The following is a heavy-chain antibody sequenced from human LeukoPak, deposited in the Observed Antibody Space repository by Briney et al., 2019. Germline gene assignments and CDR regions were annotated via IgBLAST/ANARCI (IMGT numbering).Heavy chain of an antibody. CDR2: MSSNTEYI. CDR3: AKALLDCRSASFHTYYYYGMDF. CDR1: GFTFSAYG. J-gene: IGHJ6*01. V-gene: IGHV3-21*04. Sequence: GGSLSLSCAASGFTFSAYGMRWVRQAPGKGLEWVSYMSSNTEYIHYADSLKGRFTISRDNAKNSLYLQMNSLRADDTAVYYCAKALLDCRSASFHTYYYYGMDFLLQATTVSVCS. D-gene: IGHD2-2*02.